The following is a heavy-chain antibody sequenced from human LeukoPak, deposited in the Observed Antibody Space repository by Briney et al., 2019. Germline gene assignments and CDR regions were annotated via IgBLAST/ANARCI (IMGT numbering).Heavy chain of an antibody. D-gene: IGHD3-22*01. Sequence: SETLSLTSTASVGSISSYYWSWIRQPPGKGLEWIGYIYYSGSTNYNPSLKSRVTISVDTSKNQFSLRLSSVTAADTAVYYCARDNYYDSSGPYYFDYWGQGTLVTVSS. CDR2: IYYSGST. CDR3: ARDNYYDSSGPYYFDY. V-gene: IGHV4-59*01. CDR1: VGSISSYY. J-gene: IGHJ4*02.